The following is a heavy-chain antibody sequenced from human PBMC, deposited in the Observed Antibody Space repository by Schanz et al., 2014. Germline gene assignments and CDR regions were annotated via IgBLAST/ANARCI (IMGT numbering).Heavy chain of an antibody. V-gene: IGHV1-69*02. J-gene: IGHJ5*02. CDR1: GGTFNSYT. CDR2: IIPILGIA. CDR3: ARGQRRTIGRPFGP. Sequence: QVQLVQSGAEVKKPGSSMKVSCKASGGTFNSYTINWERQAPGQGLEWMGRIIPILGIANYAQKFQGRVAMTRDVSISTAYMELSSLASEDTAVYYCARGQRRTIGRPFGPWGQGTLVNVSS. D-gene: IGHD6-25*01.